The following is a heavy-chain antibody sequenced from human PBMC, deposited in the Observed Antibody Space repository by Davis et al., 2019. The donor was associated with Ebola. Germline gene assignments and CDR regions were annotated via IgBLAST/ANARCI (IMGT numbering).Heavy chain of an antibody. J-gene: IGHJ6*02. V-gene: IGHV7-4-1*02. D-gene: IGHD6-19*01. CDR3: ARAVAVAGTLYDYYGMDV. CDR1: GYSFINYA. CDR2: INPKTGNP. Sequence: AASVKVSCKASGYSFINYAMNWVRQAPGQGLEWMGWINPKTGNPTYAQGFTGRFVFSLDTSANTAYLQISSLKAEDTAVYYCARAVAVAGTLYDYYGMDVWGQGTTVTVSS.